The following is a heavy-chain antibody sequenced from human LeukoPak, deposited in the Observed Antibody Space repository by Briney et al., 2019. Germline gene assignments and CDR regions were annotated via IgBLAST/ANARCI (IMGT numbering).Heavy chain of an antibody. CDR1: GGSISSYY. J-gene: IGHJ5*02. CDR3: AAEAPRSPYCSGGSCYSGWFDP. Sequence: PSETLSLTCTVSGGSISSYYWSWIRQPAGKGLEWIGRMYTSGSTNYNPSLKSRVTISVDTSKNQFSLKLSSVTAADTAVYYCAAEAPRSPYCSGGSCYSGWFDPWGQGTLVTVSS. V-gene: IGHV4-4*07. D-gene: IGHD2-15*01. CDR2: MYTSGST.